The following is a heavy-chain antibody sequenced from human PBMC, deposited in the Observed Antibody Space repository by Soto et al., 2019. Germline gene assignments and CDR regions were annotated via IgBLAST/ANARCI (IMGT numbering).Heavy chain of an antibody. CDR3: ARAKEWEHALYYYGMDV. D-gene: IGHD1-26*01. J-gene: IGHJ6*02. CDR1: GGTFSSYT. Sequence: QVQLVQSGAEVKKPGSSVKVSCKASGGTFSSYTISWVRQAPGQGLEWMGRIIPILGIANYAQKFQGRVTITADKSTSTAYMELSSLRSEDTAVYYCARAKEWEHALYYYGMDVWGQGTTVTVSS. CDR2: IIPILGIA. V-gene: IGHV1-69*02.